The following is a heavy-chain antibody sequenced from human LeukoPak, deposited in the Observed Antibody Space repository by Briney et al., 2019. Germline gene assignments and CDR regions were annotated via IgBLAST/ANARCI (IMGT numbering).Heavy chain of an antibody. CDR3: ARAASLEVYFDY. Sequence: EGSLRLSCAASGFTFSSYSMNWVRQAPGKGLEWASSISSSSSYIYYADSVKGRFTISRDNAKNSLYLQMNSLRAEDTAVYYCARAASLEVYFDYWGQGTLVTVSS. D-gene: IGHD5-24*01. CDR1: GFTFSSYS. V-gene: IGHV3-21*01. J-gene: IGHJ4*02. CDR2: ISSSSSYI.